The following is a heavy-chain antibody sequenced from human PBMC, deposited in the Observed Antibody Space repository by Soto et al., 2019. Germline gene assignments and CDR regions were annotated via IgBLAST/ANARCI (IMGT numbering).Heavy chain of an antibody. CDR2: ISGSGGST. CDR3: AKAPDIVVVPAASLFDY. Sequence: PGGSLRLSCASSGFTFSSYAMIWVRQATGKGLEWVSAISGSGGSTYYADSVKGRFTISRDNSKNTLYLQMNSLRAEDTAVYYCAKAPDIVVVPAASLFDYWGQGTLVTVSS. D-gene: IGHD2-2*01. V-gene: IGHV3-23*01. J-gene: IGHJ4*02. CDR1: GFTFSSYA.